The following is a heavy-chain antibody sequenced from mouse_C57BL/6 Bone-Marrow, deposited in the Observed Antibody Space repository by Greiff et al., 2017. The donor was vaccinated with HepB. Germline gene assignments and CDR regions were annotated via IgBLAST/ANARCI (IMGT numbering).Heavy chain of an antibody. J-gene: IGHJ4*01. CDR3: RGRLLRDYAMDY. D-gene: IGHD2-3*01. Sequence: VQLQESGPELVKPGASVKMSCKASGYTFTDYYMHWVKQKPGKGLEWIGEIYPGSGNTYYNEKFKGKATLTADTSSSTAYMQLISLTSEDSAVYFCARGRLLRDYAMDYWGQGTSVTVSS. CDR1: YTFTDYYM. V-gene: IGHV1-83*01. CDR2: YPGSGNTY.